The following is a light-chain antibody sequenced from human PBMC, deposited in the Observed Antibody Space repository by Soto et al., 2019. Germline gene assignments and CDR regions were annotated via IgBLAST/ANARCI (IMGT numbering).Light chain of an antibody. CDR1: QTIGTH. CDR2: DAS. V-gene: IGKV1-39*01. CDR3: QQTHITPRT. Sequence: IQMTQSPYSLSASVGDRVPITCRASQTIGTHLNWYQQRPGKAPKLLIYDASTLQSGVPSRFSGSGSGTDFTLTITSLQPEDFATYYCQQTHITPRTFGQGTKVYIK. J-gene: IGKJ1*01.